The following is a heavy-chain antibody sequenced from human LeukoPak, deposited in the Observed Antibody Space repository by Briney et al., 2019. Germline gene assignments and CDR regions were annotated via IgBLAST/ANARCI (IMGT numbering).Heavy chain of an antibody. J-gene: IGHJ4*02. CDR3: AKDLGIAAAQDY. V-gene: IGHV3-33*06. CDR2: IWYDGSNK. D-gene: IGHD6-13*01. CDR1: GFTFSSYG. Sequence: GGSLRLSCAASGFTFSSYGMHWVRQAPGKGLEWVAVIWYDGSNKYYADSVKGRFTISRDNSKNTLYLQMNSLRAEDTAVYYCAKDLGIAAAQDYWGQGTLVTVS.